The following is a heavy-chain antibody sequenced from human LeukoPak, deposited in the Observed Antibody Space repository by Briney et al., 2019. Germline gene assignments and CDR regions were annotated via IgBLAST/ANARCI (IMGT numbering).Heavy chain of an antibody. V-gene: IGHV1-18*01. CDR2: ISAYNGNT. CDR1: GYTFSTYG. CDR3: ARNVTAPSVIDI. D-gene: IGHD2/OR15-2a*01. Sequence: ASVKVSCKASGYTFSTYGINWVRLAPGQGLEWMGWISAYNGNTNYAQKVQGRVTMTTDTSTSTAYMELRSLRSDDTAVYYCARNVTAPSVIDIWGQGTMVTFSS. J-gene: IGHJ3*02.